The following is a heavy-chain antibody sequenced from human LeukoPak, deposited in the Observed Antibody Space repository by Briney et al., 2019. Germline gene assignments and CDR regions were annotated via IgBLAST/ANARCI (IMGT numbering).Heavy chain of an antibody. CDR1: GFTFSSYA. CDR3: AKRVRYYDSSGYYYADDFDY. J-gene: IGHJ4*02. CDR2: ITGSGGST. V-gene: IGHV3-23*01. D-gene: IGHD3-22*01. Sequence: GGSLRLSCAASGFTFSSYAMSWVRQAPGMGLEWVSAITGSGGSTYYADSVKGRFTISRDNSKNTLYLQMNSLRAEDTAVYYCAKRVRYYDSSGYYYADDFDYWGQGTLVTVSS.